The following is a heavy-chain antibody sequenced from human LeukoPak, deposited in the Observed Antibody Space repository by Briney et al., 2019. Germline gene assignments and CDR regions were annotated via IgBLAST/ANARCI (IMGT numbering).Heavy chain of an antibody. J-gene: IGHJ4*02. Sequence: GGSLRLSCAASGFTFSSYWMHWVRQAPGKGLVWVSRINSDGSSTSYADSVKGRFAISRDNAKNTLYLQMNSLRAEDTAVYFRARLPHYSSGWTPFDYWGQGALVTVSS. V-gene: IGHV3-74*01. CDR1: GFTFSSYW. CDR3: ARLPHYSSGWTPFDY. CDR2: INSDGSST. D-gene: IGHD6-19*01.